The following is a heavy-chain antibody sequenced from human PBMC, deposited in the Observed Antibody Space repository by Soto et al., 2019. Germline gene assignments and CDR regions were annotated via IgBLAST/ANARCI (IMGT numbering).Heavy chain of an antibody. Sequence: QVQLVESGGGVVQPGRSLRLSCAASGFTFSNYGLHWGRQAPGKGLEWVADIWYDGRSKNYVDSVKGRFTVSRDNSKNPLYLEMRSLRAEDSAVYYCRRVARNYGMDVWGQGNTVTVSS. J-gene: IGHJ6*02. CDR3: RRVARNYGMDV. CDR2: IWYDGRSK. CDR1: GFTFSNYG. V-gene: IGHV3-33*01.